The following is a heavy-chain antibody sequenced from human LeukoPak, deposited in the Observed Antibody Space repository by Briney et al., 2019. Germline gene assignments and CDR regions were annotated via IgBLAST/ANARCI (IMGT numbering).Heavy chain of an antibody. V-gene: IGHV1-18*01. J-gene: IGHJ3*02. CDR2: ISAYNGNT. Sequence: ASVKVSCKASGYTFTSYGISWVRQAPGQGLEWMGWISAYNGNTNYAQKLQGRVTMTTDTSTSTAYMELRSLRSDDTAVYYCASPFDCGGDCYASSAAFDIWGQGTMVTVSS. CDR3: ASPFDCGGDCYASSAAFDI. CDR1: GYTFTSYG. D-gene: IGHD2-21*02.